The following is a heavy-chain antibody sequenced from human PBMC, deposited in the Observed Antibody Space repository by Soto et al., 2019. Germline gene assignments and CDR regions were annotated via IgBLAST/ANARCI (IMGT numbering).Heavy chain of an antibody. CDR3: AKAGYYDHTYFDY. CDR1: GFTFSSYG. V-gene: IGHV3-30*18. Sequence: RILSCAASGFTFSSYGMHWVRQAPGKGLEWVAVISYDGSNKYYADSVKGRFTISRDNSKNTLYLQMNSLRAEDTAVYYCAKAGYYDHTYFDYWGQGTLVTVS. CDR2: ISYDGSNK. J-gene: IGHJ4*02. D-gene: IGHD3-22*01.